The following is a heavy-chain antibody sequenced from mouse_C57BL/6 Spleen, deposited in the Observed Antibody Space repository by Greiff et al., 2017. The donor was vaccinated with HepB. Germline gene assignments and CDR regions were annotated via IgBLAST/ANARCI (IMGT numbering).Heavy chain of an antibody. CDR2: ISSGSSTI. J-gene: IGHJ1*03. V-gene: IGHV5-17*01. CDR1: GFTFSDYG. Sequence: EVKLQESGGGLVKPGGSLKLSCAASGFTFSDYGMHWVRQAPEKGLEWVAYISSGSSTIYYADTVKGRFTISRDNAKNTLFLQMTSLRSEDTAMYYCARGYGSPHWYFDVWGTGTTVTVSS. CDR3: ARGYGSPHWYFDV. D-gene: IGHD1-1*01.